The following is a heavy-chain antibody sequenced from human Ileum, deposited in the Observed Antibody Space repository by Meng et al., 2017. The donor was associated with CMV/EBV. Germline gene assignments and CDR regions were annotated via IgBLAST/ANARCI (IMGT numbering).Heavy chain of an antibody. CDR3: APEVGITIFGVAKGAFDI. J-gene: IGHJ3*02. CDR1: GFTFSSYW. V-gene: IGHV3-7*01. Sequence: GESLKISCAASGFTFSSYWMSWVRQAPGKGLEWVANIKQDGSEKYYVDSVKGRLTISRDNAKNSLYLQMNSLRAEDTAVYYCAPEVGITIFGVAKGAFDIWGQGTMVTVSS. D-gene: IGHD3-3*01. CDR2: IKQDGSEK.